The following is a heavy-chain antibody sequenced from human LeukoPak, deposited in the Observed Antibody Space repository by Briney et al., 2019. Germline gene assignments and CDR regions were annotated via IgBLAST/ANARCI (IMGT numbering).Heavy chain of an antibody. CDR1: GFTFSSYE. Sequence: GGSLRLSCAASGFTFSSYEMNWVRQAPGKGLEWVSYISSSGSTIYYADSVKGRFTISRDNSKNTLYLQMTSLRAEDTALYYCVKDNPLDYWGQGTLVIVSS. CDR3: VKDNPLDY. V-gene: IGHV3-48*03. CDR2: ISSSGSTI. D-gene: IGHD1-14*01. J-gene: IGHJ4*02.